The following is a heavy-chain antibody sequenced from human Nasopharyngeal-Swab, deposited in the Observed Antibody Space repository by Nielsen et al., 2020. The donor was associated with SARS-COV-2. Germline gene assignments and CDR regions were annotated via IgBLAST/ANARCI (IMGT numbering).Heavy chain of an antibody. CDR2: IKQDGSEK. CDR1: GFTFSSYW. J-gene: IGHJ4*02. D-gene: IGHD3-3*01. CDR3: ARDRAGSYYDFWSGYGLDY. Sequence: GESLKISCAASGFTFSSYWMSWVRQAPGKGPEWVANIKQDGSEKYYVDSVKGRFTISRDNAKNSLYLQMNSLRAEDTAVYYCARDRAGSYYDFWSGYGLDYWGQGTLVTVSS. V-gene: IGHV3-7*01.